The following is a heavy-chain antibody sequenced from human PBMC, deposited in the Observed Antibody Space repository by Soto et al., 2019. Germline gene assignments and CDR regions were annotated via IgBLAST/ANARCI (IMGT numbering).Heavy chain of an antibody. D-gene: IGHD5-18*01. CDR1: GGSISSYY. V-gene: IGHV4-4*07. CDR2: IYTSGST. J-gene: IGHJ4*02. CDR3: ARDGPQLWLSSFDY. Sequence: SETLSLTCTVSGGSISSYYWSWIRQPAGKGLEWIGRIYTSGSTNYNPSLKSRVTMSVDTSKNQFSLKLSSVTAADTAVYYCARDGPQLWLSSFDYWGQGTLVTVSS.